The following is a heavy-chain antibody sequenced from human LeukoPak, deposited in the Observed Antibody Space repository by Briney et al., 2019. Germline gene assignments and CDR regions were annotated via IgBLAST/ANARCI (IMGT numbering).Heavy chain of an antibody. CDR1: GYTFTSYL. D-gene: IGHD3-3*01. J-gene: IGHJ4*02. CDR2: INPSGGST. CDR3: ARARRGSTIFGVVPGFDY. Sequence: GASVKVSCKASGYTFTSYLMHWVRQAPGQGLEWMGIINPSGGSTTYAQKFQGRVTMTRDMSTSTVYMELSSLRSEDTAVYYCARARRGSTIFGVVPGFDYWGQGTLVTVSS. V-gene: IGHV1-46*01.